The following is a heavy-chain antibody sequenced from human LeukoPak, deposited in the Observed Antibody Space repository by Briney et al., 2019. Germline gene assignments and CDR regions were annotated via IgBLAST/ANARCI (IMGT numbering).Heavy chain of an antibody. Sequence: ASVKVSCKASGYTFTSYYMHWVRQAPGRGLEWMGIINPSGGSTSYAQKFQGRVTMTRDTSISTVYMELSRLRSDDTAVYYCAREKVEGANWFDPRGQGTLVTVFS. J-gene: IGHJ5*02. V-gene: IGHV1-46*01. CDR1: GYTFTSYY. D-gene: IGHD2-15*01. CDR2: INPSGGST. CDR3: AREKVEGANWFDP.